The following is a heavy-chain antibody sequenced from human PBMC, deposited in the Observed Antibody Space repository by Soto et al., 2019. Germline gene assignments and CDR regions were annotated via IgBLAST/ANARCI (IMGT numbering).Heavy chain of an antibody. CDR2: LTPTGTT. V-gene: IGHV3-23*01. D-gene: IGHD2-15*01. Sequence: EVQLLESGGGLVHPGGSLRLSCVASGFSFRDYSMTWVRQGLGRGLEWVATLTPTGTTFYADSVKGRFTISRDNNRNTLSLQMYNLRAEDTARYYCAKRATTVPTPGNYFDCWGQGTLVTVSS. CDR3: AKRATTVPTPGNYFDC. J-gene: IGHJ4*02. CDR1: GFSFRDYS.